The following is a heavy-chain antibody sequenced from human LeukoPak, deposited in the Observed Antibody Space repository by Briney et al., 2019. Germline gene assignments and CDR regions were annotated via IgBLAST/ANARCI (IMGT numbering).Heavy chain of an antibody. D-gene: IGHD1-26*01. J-gene: IGHJ6*03. Sequence: SVKVSCKASGGTFSSYAISWVRQAPGQGLEWMGRIIPIFGTANYAQKFQGRVTITADKSTSTAYMELSSLRSEDTAVYYCARDRPKWELPIEAYYYYMDVWGKGTTVTVSS. V-gene: IGHV1-69*06. CDR1: GGTFSSYA. CDR3: ARDRPKWELPIEAYYYYMDV. CDR2: IIPIFGTA.